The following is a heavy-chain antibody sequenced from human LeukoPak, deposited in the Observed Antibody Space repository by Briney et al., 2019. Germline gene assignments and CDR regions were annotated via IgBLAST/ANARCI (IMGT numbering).Heavy chain of an antibody. CDR2: IYSGGST. CDR1: GFTFSSYW. J-gene: IGHJ6*02. CDR3: ARESSDRNYYYGMDV. D-gene: IGHD2-21*01. Sequence: PGGSLRLSCAASGFTFSSYWMHWVRQAPGKGLEWVSVIYSGGSTYYADSVKGRFTISRDNSKNTLYLQMNSLRAEDTAVYYCARESSDRNYYYGMDVWGQGTTVTVSS. V-gene: IGHV3-66*01.